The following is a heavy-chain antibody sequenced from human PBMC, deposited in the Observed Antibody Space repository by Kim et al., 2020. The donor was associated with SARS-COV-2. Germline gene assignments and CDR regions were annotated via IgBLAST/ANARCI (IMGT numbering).Heavy chain of an antibody. V-gene: IGHV3-30-3*01. CDR1: GFTFSQFA. CDR2: ISYDGGSK. D-gene: IGHD2-8*02. CDR3: VGPFERPHTGTYFPFDF. J-gene: IGHJ4*02. Sequence: GGSLRLSCAASGFTFSQFAMHWVRQAPGRGLEWVALISYDGGSKYYADSVNGRFTVSRDNSQNTLYLQMNSLRPDDTAVYYCVGPFERPHTGTYFPFDFWGQGTRVSVSS.